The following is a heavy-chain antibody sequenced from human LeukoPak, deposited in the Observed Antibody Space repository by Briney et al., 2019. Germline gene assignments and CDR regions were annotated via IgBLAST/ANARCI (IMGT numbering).Heavy chain of an antibody. CDR1: GHTFTSYG. J-gene: IGHJ5*02. Sequence: ASVKFSCKVPGHTFTSYGISWVRHAPRQGLEWMGCNSAYNGNTNYAQKLEGRVTMTTDTSTSTAYMELRSLRSDDTAVYYWARDYTPTYYYDSSQLATFDPWGQGTLVTVSS. V-gene: IGHV1-18*01. CDR2: NSAYNGNT. D-gene: IGHD3-22*01. CDR3: ARDYTPTYYYDSSQLATFDP.